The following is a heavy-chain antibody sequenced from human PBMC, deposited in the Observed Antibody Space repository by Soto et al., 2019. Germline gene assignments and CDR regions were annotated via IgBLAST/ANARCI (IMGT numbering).Heavy chain of an antibody. CDR1: GGTFSSYA. J-gene: IGHJ6*02. D-gene: IGHD2-2*01. V-gene: IGHV1-69*01. CDR3: ARSQGSSTSLEIYYYYYYGMDV. CDR2: IITISGTA. Sequence: QVLLVQSGAEVKKPGSSVKVSCKASGGTFSSYAISWVRQAPGQGLEWMGGIITISGTANYAQKVQGRVTITADESTSTAYVELSSPRSEDTAGYYFARSQGSSTSLEIYYYYYYGMDVWGQGTTVTVSS.